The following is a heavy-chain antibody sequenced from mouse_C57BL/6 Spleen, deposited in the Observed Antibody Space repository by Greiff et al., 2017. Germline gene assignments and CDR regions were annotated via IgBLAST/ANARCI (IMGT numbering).Heavy chain of an antibody. Sequence: QVQLQQPGAELVRPGSSVKLSCKASGYTFTSYWMHWVKRRPIQGLEWIGNIDPSDSETHYNQKFKDKATLTVDKSSSTAYMQLSSLTSEDSAVYYCARGYGSSLYYAMDYWGQGTSVTVSS. CDR3: ARGYGSSLYYAMDY. CDR1: GYTFTSYW. J-gene: IGHJ4*01. D-gene: IGHD1-1*01. V-gene: IGHV1-52*01. CDR2: IDPSDSET.